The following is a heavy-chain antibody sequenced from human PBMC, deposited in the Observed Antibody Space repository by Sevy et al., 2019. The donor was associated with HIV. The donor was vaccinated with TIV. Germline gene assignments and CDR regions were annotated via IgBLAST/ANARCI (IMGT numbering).Heavy chain of an antibody. V-gene: IGHV3-48*03. CDR3: TRDLPPSATTVAHFDY. Sequence: GSLRLSCAASGFTFSSFEMNWVRQAPGKGLEWVSYISSSGNTICYSDSVKGRFTISRDNAKNSLYLQMNSLRVEDTAIYYCTRDLPPSATTVAHFDYWCQGTLVTVSS. J-gene: IGHJ4*02. CDR2: ISSSGNTI. D-gene: IGHD4-17*01. CDR1: GFTFSSFE.